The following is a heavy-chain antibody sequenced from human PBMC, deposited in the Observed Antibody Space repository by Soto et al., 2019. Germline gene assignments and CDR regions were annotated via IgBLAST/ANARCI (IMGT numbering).Heavy chain of an antibody. D-gene: IGHD3-3*01. CDR1: GGTFSSYA. Sequence: ASVKVSCKASGGTFSSYAISWVRQAPGQGLEWMGGIIPIFGTANYAQKFQGRVTITADESTSTAYMELSSLRSEDTAVYYCARDLYDFWSGYKNDAIDISGQGTMVTVSS. CDR3: ARDLYDFWSGYKNDAIDI. V-gene: IGHV1-69*13. CDR2: IIPIFGTA. J-gene: IGHJ3*02.